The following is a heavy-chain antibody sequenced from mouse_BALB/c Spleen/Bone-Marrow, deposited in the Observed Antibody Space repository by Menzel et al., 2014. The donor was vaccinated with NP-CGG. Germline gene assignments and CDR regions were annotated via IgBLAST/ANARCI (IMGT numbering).Heavy chain of an antibody. CDR2: IRNEANGYTT. V-gene: IGHV7-3*02. J-gene: IGHJ1*01. CDR3: GRDNGSSPSYWFFNV. CDR1: GFAFTDYY. D-gene: IGHD1-1*01. Sequence: EVMLVESGGGLVQPGGSLRLSCATSGFAFTDYYMTWVRQPSGKALEWLSFIRNEANGYTTEYSASVKGRFTISRDNSQSILNHQMNTLRAEDSATYCCGRDNGSSPSYWFFNVWGAGTTVTVSS.